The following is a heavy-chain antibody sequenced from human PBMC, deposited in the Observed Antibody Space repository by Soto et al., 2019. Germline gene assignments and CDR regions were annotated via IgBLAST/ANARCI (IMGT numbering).Heavy chain of an antibody. Sequence: QEQLVQSGAEVQKPGASVKVSCKTSGYTFTDYDINWVRQATGQGLEWIGWMNPNSGETGYAQKFQGRVTMTRSASLSTDYLELSSLRSEDTAVYYCARVAVAARPRWYNWFDPWGQGTLVTVSS. CDR2: MNPNSGET. CDR1: GYTFTDYD. CDR3: ARVAVAARPRWYNWFDP. J-gene: IGHJ5*02. D-gene: IGHD2-15*01. V-gene: IGHV1-8*01.